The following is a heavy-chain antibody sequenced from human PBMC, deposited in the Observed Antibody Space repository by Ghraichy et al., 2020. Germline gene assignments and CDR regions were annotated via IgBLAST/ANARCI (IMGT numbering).Heavy chain of an antibody. Sequence: GGSLRLSCSASGFTFSSYAMHWVRQAPGKGLEYVSAISSNGGSTYYADSVKGRFTISRDNSKNTLYLQMSSLRAEDTAVYYCVKVSSWGTTVVLDAFDIWGQGTMVTVSS. V-gene: IGHV3-64D*06. J-gene: IGHJ3*02. D-gene: IGHD4-23*01. CDR2: ISSNGGST. CDR3: VKVSSWGTTVVLDAFDI. CDR1: GFTFSSYA.